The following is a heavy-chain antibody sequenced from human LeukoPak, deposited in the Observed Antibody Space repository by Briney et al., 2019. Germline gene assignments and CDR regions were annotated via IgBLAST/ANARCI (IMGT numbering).Heavy chain of an antibody. J-gene: IGHJ4*02. D-gene: IGHD6-19*01. V-gene: IGHV3-21*01. Sequence: PGGSLRLSCAASGFTFSSYSMYWVRQAPGKGLEWVSSISSSSSYIYYADSVKGRFTISRDNAKNSLYLQMNSLRAEDTAVYYCARVYSSGWYFDYWGQGTLVTVSS. CDR1: GFTFSSYS. CDR3: ARVYSSGWYFDY. CDR2: ISSSSSYI.